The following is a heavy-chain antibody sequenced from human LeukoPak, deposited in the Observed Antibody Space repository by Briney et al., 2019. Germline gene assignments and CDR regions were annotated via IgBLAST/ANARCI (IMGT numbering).Heavy chain of an antibody. CDR2: IYHSGST. CDR1: GYSISSGYY. D-gene: IGHD3-10*01. V-gene: IGHV4-38-2*01. J-gene: IGHJ4*02. CDR3: ARAPNMVRVDY. Sequence: SETLSLTRAVSGYSISSGYYWGWIRQPPGKGLEWIGSIYHSGSTYYNPSLKSRVTISVDTSKNQFSLKLSSVTAADTAVYYCARAPNMVRVDYWGQGTLVTVSS.